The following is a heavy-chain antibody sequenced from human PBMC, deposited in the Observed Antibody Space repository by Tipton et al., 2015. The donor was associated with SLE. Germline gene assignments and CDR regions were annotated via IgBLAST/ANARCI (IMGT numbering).Heavy chain of an antibody. CDR3: ARRGIDYGDLGY. Sequence: TLSLTCTVSGGSISSYYWSWIRQPPGKGLEWIGYIYYSGSTNYNPSLKSRVTISVDTSKNQFSLKLSSVTAADTAVYYCARRGIDYGDLGYWGQGTLVTVSS. V-gene: IGHV4-59*08. CDR2: IYYSGST. CDR1: GGSISSYY. D-gene: IGHD4-17*01. J-gene: IGHJ4*02.